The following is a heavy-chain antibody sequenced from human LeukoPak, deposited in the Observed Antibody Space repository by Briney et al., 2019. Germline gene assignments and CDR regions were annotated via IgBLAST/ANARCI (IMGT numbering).Heavy chain of an antibody. Sequence: ASVKVSCKASGYTFTSYDINRVRQATGQGLEWMGIINPSGGSTSYAQKFQGRVTMTRDMSTSTVYMELSSLRSEDTAVYYCARVYSSGWGSHWFDPWGQGTLVTVSS. CDR2: INPSGGST. J-gene: IGHJ5*02. CDR3: ARVYSSGWGSHWFDP. D-gene: IGHD6-19*01. CDR1: GYTFTSYD. V-gene: IGHV1-46*01.